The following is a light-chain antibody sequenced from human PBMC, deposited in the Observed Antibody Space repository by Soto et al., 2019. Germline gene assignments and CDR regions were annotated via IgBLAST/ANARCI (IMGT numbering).Light chain of an antibody. CDR3: SSYTTSSLWV. V-gene: IGLV2-14*03. J-gene: IGLJ2*01. CDR2: DVS. CDR1: SSDFDDNNY. Sequence: QSARTQPASVSGSPGQSITISCTGTSSDFDDNNYVSWYQQHPGKSPQVMIYDVSNRPSGVSYRFSGSKSGNTASLTISGLQAEDEADYYCSSYTTSSLWVFGGGTKLTVL.